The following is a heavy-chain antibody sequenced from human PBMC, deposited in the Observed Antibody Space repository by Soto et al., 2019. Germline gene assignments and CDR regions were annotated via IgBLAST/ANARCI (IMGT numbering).Heavy chain of an antibody. D-gene: IGHD3-3*01. CDR2: IYPGDSDT. V-gene: IGHV5-51*01. CDR3: ASTSLRFLEWPYYYSGMDV. Sequence: GESLKISCKGSGYRFTSYWIGWVRQMPGKGLEWMGIIYPGDSDTRYSPSFQGQVTISADKSISTAYLQWSSLKASDTAMYYCASTSLRFLEWPYYYSGMDVWGQGTTVTVSS. J-gene: IGHJ6*02. CDR1: GYRFTSYW.